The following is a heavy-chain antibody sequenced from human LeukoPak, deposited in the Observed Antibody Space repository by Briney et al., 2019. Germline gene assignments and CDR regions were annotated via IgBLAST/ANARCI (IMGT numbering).Heavy chain of an antibody. CDR1: GFTFSDYG. V-gene: IGHV3-33*01. Sequence: PGGSLRLSCAVSGFTFSDYGMHWVRQAPGKGLEWVAVIWYDGSDEYYADSVKGRFTISRDNSKNTLYLQMNSLRAEDTAVYCCAREPGVTGYYFDYWGQGTLVTVSS. J-gene: IGHJ4*02. D-gene: IGHD3-10*01. CDR3: AREPGVTGYYFDY. CDR2: IWYDGSDE.